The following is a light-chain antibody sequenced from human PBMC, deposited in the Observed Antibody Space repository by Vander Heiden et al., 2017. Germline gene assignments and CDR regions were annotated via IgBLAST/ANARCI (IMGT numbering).Light chain of an antibody. Sequence: QSALTQPASVSGSPGQSITISCTGTSNDIGGYKFVSWYQQHPGKAPKVIIYDGIYRPSGVSSSFSGSKSGNTASLTISGLQAEDEAEYYCCSDTTWSTVIFGGGTKLTVL. J-gene: IGLJ2*01. CDR1: SNDIGGYKF. CDR2: DGI. CDR3: CSDTTWSTVI. V-gene: IGLV2-14*01.